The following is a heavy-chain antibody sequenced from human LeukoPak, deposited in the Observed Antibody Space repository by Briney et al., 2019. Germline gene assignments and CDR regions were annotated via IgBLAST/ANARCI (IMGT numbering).Heavy chain of an antibody. Sequence: SETLSLTCTVSGGSITTYYWSWIRQPAGKGLEWIGRIYASGTTNYNPSLKSRVTMSLDTSNRKLSLKLSSVTAADTAVYYCARLNHDNCFDFWGQGILVTVSS. D-gene: IGHD1-1*01. J-gene: IGHJ4*02. CDR1: GGSITTYY. V-gene: IGHV4-4*07. CDR2: IYASGTT. CDR3: ARLNHDNCFDF.